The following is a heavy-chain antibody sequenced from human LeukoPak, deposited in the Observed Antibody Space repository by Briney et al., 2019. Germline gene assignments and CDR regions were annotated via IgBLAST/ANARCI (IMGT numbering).Heavy chain of an antibody. CDR2: IYPGDSGT. D-gene: IGHD2-2*01. CDR1: GYSFTSYW. Sequence: GESLKISCKGSGYSFTSYWIGWVRQMPGKGLEWRGIIYPGDSGTRYSPSFQGQVTISADKSISTAYLQWSSLKASDTAMYYCARQEIGYCSSSSCYAPMDVWGKGTTVTVSS. V-gene: IGHV5-51*01. J-gene: IGHJ6*03. CDR3: ARQEIGYCSSSSCYAPMDV.